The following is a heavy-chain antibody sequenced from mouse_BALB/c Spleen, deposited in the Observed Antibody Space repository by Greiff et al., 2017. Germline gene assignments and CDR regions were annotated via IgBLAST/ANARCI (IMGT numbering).Heavy chain of an antibody. CDR1: GYSFTSYW. Sequence: VQLQQSGTVLARPGASVKMSCKASGYSFTSYWMHWVKQRPGQGLEWIGAIYPGNSDTSYNQKFKGKAKLTAVTSASTAYMELSSLTNEDSAVYYCTLYGYDEYYFDYWGQGTTLTVSS. J-gene: IGHJ2*01. CDR3: TLYGYDEYYFDY. V-gene: IGHV1-5*01. D-gene: IGHD2-2*01. CDR2: IYPGNSDT.